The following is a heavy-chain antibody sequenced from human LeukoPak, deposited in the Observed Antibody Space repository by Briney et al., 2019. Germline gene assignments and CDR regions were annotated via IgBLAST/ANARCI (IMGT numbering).Heavy chain of an antibody. CDR1: GFTFGDYA. J-gene: IGHJ4*02. CDR3: ARFLPFDY. CDR2: IRSKTYGGTT. V-gene: IGHV3-49*04. Sequence: PGGSLRLSCTASGFTFGDYAMSWVRQAPGKGLEWVGFIRSKTYGGTTEYAASVRGRFSISRDDSKSIAYLHMTSLKIEDTAVYYCARFLPFDYWGQGTLVAVSS.